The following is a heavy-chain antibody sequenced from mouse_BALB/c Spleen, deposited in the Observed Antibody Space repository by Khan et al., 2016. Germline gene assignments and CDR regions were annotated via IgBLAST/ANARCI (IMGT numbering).Heavy chain of an antibody. CDR2: INPDSSTI. CDR3: ARLCYYCTMDY. CDR1: GFDFSRYW. Sequence: EVKLLESGGGLVQPGGSLKLSCAASGFDFSRYWMSWVRQAPGKGLEWIGEINPDSSTINYTPSLKDKFIISRDNAKNTLYLQMSTVRSEDTALYYCARLCYYCTMDYWGQGTSVTVSS. J-gene: IGHJ4*01. V-gene: IGHV4-1*02. D-gene: IGHD2-12*01.